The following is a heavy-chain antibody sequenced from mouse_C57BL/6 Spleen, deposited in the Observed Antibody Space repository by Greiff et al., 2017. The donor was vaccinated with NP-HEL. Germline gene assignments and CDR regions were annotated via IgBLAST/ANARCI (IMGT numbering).Heavy chain of an antibody. J-gene: IGHJ2*01. CDR2: IRNKANGYTT. CDR3: ARYKYPYYCDD. D-gene: IGHD5-1-1*01. Sequence: DVMLVESGGGLVQPGGSLSLSCASSGFTFTDYYMSWVRQPPGKALEWLGFIRNKANGYTTEYSASVKGRFTISRDNSQSILYIQMNALRAEDSATYYCARYKYPYYCDDWGQGTTLTVSS. CDR1: GFTFTDYY. V-gene: IGHV7-3*01.